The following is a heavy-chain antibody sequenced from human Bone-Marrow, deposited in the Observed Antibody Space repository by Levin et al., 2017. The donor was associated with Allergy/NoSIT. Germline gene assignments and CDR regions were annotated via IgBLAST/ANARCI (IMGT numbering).Heavy chain of an antibody. V-gene: IGHV3-30*04. D-gene: IGHD3-16*01. J-gene: IGHJ6*02. Sequence: GESLKISCAASGFTFSRHAFHWVRQAPGKGLEWVAVISYDGRHKYYADSVKGRFTISRDNSKKTLYVQMNSLRAEDTAAYYCARDQADFGDDRMDVWGQGTTVTVSS. CDR1: GFTFSRHA. CDR2: ISYDGRHK. CDR3: ARDQADFGDDRMDV.